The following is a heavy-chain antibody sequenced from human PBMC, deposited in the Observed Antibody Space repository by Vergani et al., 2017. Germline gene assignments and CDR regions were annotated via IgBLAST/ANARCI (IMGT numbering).Heavy chain of an antibody. V-gene: IGHV3-21*01. CDR3: ALGGIVGATSPFDY. J-gene: IGHJ4*02. Sequence: EVQLVESGGGLVQPGGSLRLSCASSGFTFNSFTMNCVRQAPGKGLECVSSIISSSSYIYYADSVKGRFTISRDNAKNSLYLQMNSLRAEDTAVYYCALGGIVGATSPFDYWGQGTLVIVSS. D-gene: IGHD1-26*01. CDR2: IISSSSYI. CDR1: GFTFNSFT.